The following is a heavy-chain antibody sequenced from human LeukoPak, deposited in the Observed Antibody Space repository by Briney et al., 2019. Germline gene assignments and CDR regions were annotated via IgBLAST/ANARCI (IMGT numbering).Heavy chain of an antibody. D-gene: IGHD3-9*01. CDR2: LSGSGSSA. V-gene: IGHV3-23*01. Sequence: QSGGSLRLSCVASGFTFSTYAMSWVRQAPGKGLEWVSGLSGSGSSAYYADSVKGRFTISRDNSKNTLYLQMNSLRPEDTAVYYCAKGLTNLGDDWGQGTLVTVSS. J-gene: IGHJ4*02. CDR3: AKGLTNLGDD. CDR1: GFTFSTYA.